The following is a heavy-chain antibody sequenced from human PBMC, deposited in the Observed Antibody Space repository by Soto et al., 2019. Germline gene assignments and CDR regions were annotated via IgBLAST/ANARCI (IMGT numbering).Heavy chain of an antibody. D-gene: IGHD6-19*01. CDR3: ASQGSSGWYSYFDY. J-gene: IGHJ4*02. V-gene: IGHV4-39*01. CDR1: GGSISSSGYY. CDR2: IYYSGST. Sequence: LSLTCTVSGGSISSSGYYWGWIRQPPGKGLEWIGSIYYSGSTYYNPSLKSRVTISVDTSKNQFSLKLSSVTAADTAVYYCASQGSSGWYSYFDYWGQGTLVTVSS.